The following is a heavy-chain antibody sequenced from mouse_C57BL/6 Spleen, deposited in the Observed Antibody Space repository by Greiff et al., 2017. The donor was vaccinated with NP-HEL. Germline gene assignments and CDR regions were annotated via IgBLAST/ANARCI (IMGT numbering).Heavy chain of an antibody. V-gene: IGHV2-2*01. D-gene: IGHD2-1*01. CDR2: IWSGGST. J-gene: IGHJ4*01. CDR3: ARNGNLPYYYAMDY. Sequence: QVQLQQSGPGLVQPSQSLSITCTVSGFSLTSYGVHWVRQSPGKGLEWLGVIWSGGSTDYNAAFISRLSLSKDNSKSQVFFKMNSLQADDTAIYYCARNGNLPYYYAMDYWGQGTSVTVSS. CDR1: GFSLTSYG.